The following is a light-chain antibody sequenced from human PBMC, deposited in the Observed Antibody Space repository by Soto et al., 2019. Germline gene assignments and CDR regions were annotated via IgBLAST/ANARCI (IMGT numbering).Light chain of an antibody. Sequence: DIGITHSPCTLSGSVGDRVTITCRASQTISSWLAWYQQKPGKAPKLLIYKASTLKSGVPSRFSGSGSGTEFTLTISSLQPDDFATYYCQHYNSYSEAFGQGTKVDIK. CDR2: KAS. J-gene: IGKJ1*01. V-gene: IGKV1-5*03. CDR1: QTISSW. CDR3: QHYNSYSEA.